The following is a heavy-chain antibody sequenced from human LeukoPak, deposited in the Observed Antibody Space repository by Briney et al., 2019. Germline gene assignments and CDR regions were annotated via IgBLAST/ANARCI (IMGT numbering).Heavy chain of an antibody. V-gene: IGHV3-23*01. Sequence: GGSLRLSCAASGVTLSNYAMGWVRQAPGKGLEWVSTTSGAGTDTYYADSVKGRFAISRDSSENTLFLQMNSLRAADTAMYYCAARPPIIVTGPFDYWGQGALVTVSS. CDR1: GVTLSNYA. D-gene: IGHD2-21*02. CDR3: AARPPIIVTGPFDY. J-gene: IGHJ4*02. CDR2: TSGAGTDT.